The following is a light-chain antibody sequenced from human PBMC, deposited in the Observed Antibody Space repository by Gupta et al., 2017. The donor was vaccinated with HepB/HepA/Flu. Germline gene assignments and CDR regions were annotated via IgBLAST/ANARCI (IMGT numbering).Light chain of an antibody. V-gene: IGLV4-69*01. CDR2: VKSDGSH. Sequence: QLVLTQSPSASASLGASVKLTCTLSSGHSNYAIAWHQQHPGKGPRYLMRVKSDGSHTKGDGIPARFSGSSSGPERYLTISSLQSEDEADYYCQTWGSGIGYAFGTGTKVTVL. J-gene: IGLJ1*01. CDR3: QTWGSGIGYA. CDR1: SGHSNYA.